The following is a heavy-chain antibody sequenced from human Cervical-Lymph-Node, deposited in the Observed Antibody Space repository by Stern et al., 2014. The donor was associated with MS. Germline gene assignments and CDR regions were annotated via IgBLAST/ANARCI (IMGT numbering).Heavy chain of an antibody. CDR2: ISHSGDT. CDR3: ARLSTAVDF. V-gene: IGHV4-59*08. Sequence: QVQLVQSGPGLAKPSETLSLTCAVSGGSISSRYWGWIRQPPGKGLEWIGLISHSGDTKYNPSLTSRVTISLDTPKTQFPRKVPSVTAADTAVYYCARLSTAVDFWGQGTLVTVSS. CDR1: GGSISSRY. J-gene: IGHJ4*02.